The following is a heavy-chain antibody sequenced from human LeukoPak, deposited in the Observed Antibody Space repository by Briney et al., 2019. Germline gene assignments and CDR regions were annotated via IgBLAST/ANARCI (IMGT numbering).Heavy chain of an antibody. D-gene: IGHD2-15*01. CDR1: GGPISSTNSY. CDR2: IYYSGST. J-gene: IGHJ4*02. V-gene: IGHV4-39*01. CDR3: ARNSSDCSSGSCSFTGFDS. Sequence: PSETLSLTCTVSGGPISSTNSYWGWIRQPPGKGLEWIGSIYYSGSTHYNPSLKSRVSISVDTSRSEFSLRLRSVTAGDTAIYYCARNSSDCSSGSCSFTGFDSWGQGILVTVSS.